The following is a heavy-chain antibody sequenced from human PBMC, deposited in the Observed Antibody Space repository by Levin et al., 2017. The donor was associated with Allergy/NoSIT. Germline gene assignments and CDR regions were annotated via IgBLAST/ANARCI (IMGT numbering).Heavy chain of an antibody. J-gene: IGHJ4*02. CDR3: AKDGAGPRYCSSTSCYFDY. CDR1: GFTFSSYA. Sequence: GGSLRLSCTASGFTFSSYAMIWVSQAPGKGLEWVSGISGSGDSTYYADSVKGRFTISRDNSKNTLYLQMNSLRAEDTAVYYCAKDGAGPRYCSSTSCYFDYWGQGALVTVSS. V-gene: IGHV3-23*01. D-gene: IGHD2-2*01. CDR2: ISGSGDST.